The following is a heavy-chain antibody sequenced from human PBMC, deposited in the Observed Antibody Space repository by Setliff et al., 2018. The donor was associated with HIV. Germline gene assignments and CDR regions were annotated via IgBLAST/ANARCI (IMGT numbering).Heavy chain of an antibody. D-gene: IGHD2-21*02. Sequence: SETLSLTCAVYGGSFSGFYWNWIRQTPGKGLEWIGEINHSGSTNYNPSLKSRVTISLNTSKKQFSLKLNSVTAADTAVYYCARRAYCGDDCDALDFWGQGTMVTVSS. V-gene: IGHV4-34*01. J-gene: IGHJ3*01. CDR2: INHSGST. CDR3: ARRAYCGDDCDALDF. CDR1: GGSFSGFY.